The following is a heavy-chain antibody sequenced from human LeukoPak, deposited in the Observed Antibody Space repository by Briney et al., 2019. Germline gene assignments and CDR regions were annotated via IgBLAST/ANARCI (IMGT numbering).Heavy chain of an antibody. CDR1: NGPFSNYY. J-gene: IGHJ4*02. CDR2: INRGST. Sequence: SETLSLTCAVFNGPFSNYYWSWIRQSPGKRLEWIGEINRGSTNYNPSLKTRVTISVDTSENQFSLTVNSVTAADTAVYYCARGMGQFDSWGQGTLVTVSS. CDR3: ARGMGQFDS. V-gene: IGHV4-34*01. D-gene: IGHD5-24*01.